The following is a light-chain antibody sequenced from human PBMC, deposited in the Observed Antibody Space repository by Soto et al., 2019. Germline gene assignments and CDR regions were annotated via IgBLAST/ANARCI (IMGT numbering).Light chain of an antibody. CDR1: EDISTW. V-gene: IGKV1-12*01. J-gene: IGKJ1*01. CDR3: QQIYSTTWT. Sequence: DIQMTQSPSSVSASLGDRVTITCRSSEDISTWLAWYQQKPGKAPKLLIYAASSLQSGVPSRFSGSGSGTHFTLTISSLQPEDFATYYCQQIYSTTWTFGQGTKVDI. CDR2: AAS.